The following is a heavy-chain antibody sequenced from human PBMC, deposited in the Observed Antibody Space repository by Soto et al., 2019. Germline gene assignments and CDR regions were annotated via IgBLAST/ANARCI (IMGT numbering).Heavy chain of an antibody. D-gene: IGHD4-17*01. Sequence: PSETLSLTCTVSGGSISSYYWSWIRQPPGKGLEWIGYIYYSGSTNYNPSLKSRVTISVDTSKNQFSLKLSSVTAADTAVYYCARGRGPTVDPALFGYWGQGTLVTVSS. J-gene: IGHJ4*02. CDR2: IYYSGST. CDR1: GGSISSYY. CDR3: ARGRGPTVDPALFGY. V-gene: IGHV4-59*01.